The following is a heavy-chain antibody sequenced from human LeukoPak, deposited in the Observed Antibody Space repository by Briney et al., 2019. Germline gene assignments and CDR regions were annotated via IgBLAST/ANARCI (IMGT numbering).Heavy chain of an antibody. CDR3: AKGGSHYYDSTGNQPYFDY. CDR1: GFTFSSYE. CDR2: ISSSGSTI. Sequence: PGGSLRLSCAASGFTFSSYEMNWVRQAPGKGLEWVSYISSSGSTIYYADSVKGRFTISRNNAKNSLYLQMNSLRAEDTALYYCAKGGSHYYDSTGNQPYFDYWGQGTLVTVSS. V-gene: IGHV3-48*03. D-gene: IGHD3-22*01. J-gene: IGHJ4*02.